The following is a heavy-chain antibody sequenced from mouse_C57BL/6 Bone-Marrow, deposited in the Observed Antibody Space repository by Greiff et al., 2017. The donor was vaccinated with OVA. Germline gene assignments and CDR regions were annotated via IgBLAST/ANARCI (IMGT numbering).Heavy chain of an antibody. J-gene: IGHJ2*01. D-gene: IGHD1-1*01. CDR3: ARDYYGSSDGY. CDR1: GYTFTSYW. V-gene: IGHV1-69*01. CDR2: IDPSDSYN. Sequence: VQLQQPGAELVMPGASVKLSCKASGYTFTSYWMHWVKQRPGQGLEWIGEIDPSDSYNNYNQKFKGKSTLTVDKSSSTAYMQLSSLTSEDSAVYYCARDYYGSSDGYWGQGTTLTVSS.